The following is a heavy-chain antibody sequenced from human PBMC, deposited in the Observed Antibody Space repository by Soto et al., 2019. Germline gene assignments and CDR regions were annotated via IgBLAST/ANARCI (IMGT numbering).Heavy chain of an antibody. J-gene: IGHJ4*02. CDR2: INAGNGNT. CDR3: ARRGGVAAAIWGY. D-gene: IGHD6-13*01. V-gene: IGHV1-3*01. CDR1: GYTFTSYA. Sequence: ASVKVSCKASGYTFTSYAMHWVRQAPGQRPEWMGWINAGNGNTKYSQKFQGRVTITRDTSASTAYMELSSLRSEDTAVYYCARRGGVAAAIWGYWGQGTLVTVSS.